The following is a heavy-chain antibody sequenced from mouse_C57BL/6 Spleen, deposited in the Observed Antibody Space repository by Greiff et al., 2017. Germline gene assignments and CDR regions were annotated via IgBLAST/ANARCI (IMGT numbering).Heavy chain of an antibody. J-gene: IGHJ3*01. D-gene: IGHD3-2*02. CDR1: GYTFTSYW. V-gene: IGHV1-61*01. CDR3: AKSTLSSGYWFAY. CDR2: LYPSDSET. Sequence: QVQLQQPGAELVRPGSSVKLSCKASGYTFTSYWMDWVKQRPGQGLEWIGNLYPSDSETHYNQKFKDKATLTVDKSSSTAYMQLSSLTSEDSAVYYCAKSTLSSGYWFAYWGQGTLVTVSA.